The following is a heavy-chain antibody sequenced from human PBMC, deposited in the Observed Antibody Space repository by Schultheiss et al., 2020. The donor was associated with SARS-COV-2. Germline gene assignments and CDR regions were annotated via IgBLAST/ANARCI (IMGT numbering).Heavy chain of an antibody. Sequence: SQTLSLTCTVSGGSISSGDYYWSWIRQPPGKGLEWIGYIYYSGSTYYNPSLKSRVTISVDTSKNQFSLKLSSVTAADTAVYYCARDPRHVRGYCSGGSCIIYWGQGTLVTVSS. V-gene: IGHV4-30-4*01. CDR1: GGSISSGDYY. D-gene: IGHD2-15*01. CDR3: ARDPRHVRGYCSGGSCIIY. CDR2: IYYSGST. J-gene: IGHJ4*02.